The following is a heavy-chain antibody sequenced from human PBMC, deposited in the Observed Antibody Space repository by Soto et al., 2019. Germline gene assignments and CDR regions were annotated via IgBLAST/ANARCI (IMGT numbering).Heavy chain of an antibody. CDR1: GGTFSSYA. CDR3: ASSMRWLQLRIDY. V-gene: IGHV1-69*12. J-gene: IGHJ4*02. D-gene: IGHD5-12*01. Sequence: QVQLVQSGAEVKKPGSSVKVSCKASGGTFSSYAISWVRQAPGQGLEWMGGIIPIFGTANYAQKFQGRVTLTADESTSKAYMELRSLRSEDTAVYYCASSMRWLQLRIDYLGQGTLVTVSS. CDR2: IIPIFGTA.